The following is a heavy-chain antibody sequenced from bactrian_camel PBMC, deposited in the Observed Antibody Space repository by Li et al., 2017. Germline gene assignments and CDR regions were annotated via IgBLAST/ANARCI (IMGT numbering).Heavy chain of an antibody. Sequence: QVQLMESGGGSVQAGGSLLLSCAASGNTYSTNCMGWFRQFPGKEREGVAAIFLGGPFLGGRRSFYSDSVKGRFTIFQGSDRTSLHMQMNSLEPNDTAVYYCAAGRSCRCDSGSWCFSGIGFSWWGQG. V-gene: IGHV3S54*01. CDR3: AAGRSCRCDSGSWCFSGIGFSW. D-gene: IGHD1*01. J-gene: IGHJ2*01. CDR1: GNTYSTNC. CDR2: IFLGGPFLGGRRS.